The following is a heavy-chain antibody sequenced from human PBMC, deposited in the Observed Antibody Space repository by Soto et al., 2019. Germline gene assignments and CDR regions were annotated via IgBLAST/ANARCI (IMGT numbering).Heavy chain of an antibody. CDR2: ISGSGGST. V-gene: IGHV3-23*01. CDR3: AKAPYNWNDRYYMDV. CDR1: GFTFSSYA. Sequence: GSLRLSCAASGFTFSSYAMSWVRQAPGKGLEWVSAISGSGGSTYYADSVKGRFTISRDNSKNTLYLQMNSLRAEDTAVYYCAKAPYNWNDRYYMDVWGKGTTVTVSS. J-gene: IGHJ6*03. D-gene: IGHD1-20*01.